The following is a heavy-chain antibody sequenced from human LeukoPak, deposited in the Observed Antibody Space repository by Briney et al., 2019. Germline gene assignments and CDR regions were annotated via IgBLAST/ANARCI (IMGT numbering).Heavy chain of an antibody. D-gene: IGHD6-13*01. CDR3: ARAAAGVFDY. CDR1: GFTFSSYS. V-gene: IGHV3-21*04. CDR2: ISSSSSYI. Sequence: GGSLRLFCAASGFTFSSYSMNWVRQAPGKGLEWVSSISSSSSYIYYADSVKGRFTISRDNAKNSLYLQMNSLRAEDTAVYYCARAAAGVFDYWGQGTLVTVSS. J-gene: IGHJ4*02.